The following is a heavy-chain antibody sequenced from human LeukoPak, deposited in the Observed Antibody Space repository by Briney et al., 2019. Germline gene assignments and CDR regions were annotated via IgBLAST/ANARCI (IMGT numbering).Heavy chain of an antibody. Sequence: GGSLRLSCAGSGFPFSSYPISWVRQPPGKGLEWVSAITASGDSTYSADSVKGRFTISRDNAKNSLYLQMSSLRAEDTALYLCAGGDRNGWYFYYWGQGTLVTVSS. CDR2: ITASGDST. J-gene: IGHJ4*02. CDR1: GFPFSSYP. V-gene: IGHV3-23*01. CDR3: AGGDRNGWYFYY. D-gene: IGHD6-19*01.